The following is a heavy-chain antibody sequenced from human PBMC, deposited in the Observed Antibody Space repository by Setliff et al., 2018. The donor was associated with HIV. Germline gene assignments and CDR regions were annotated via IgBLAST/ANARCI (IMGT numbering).Heavy chain of an antibody. CDR1: GDTFNNCA. CDR3: ARTPRSITMVRGSGYFQH. J-gene: IGHJ1*01. CDR2: INGGNGNT. D-gene: IGHD3-10*01. V-gene: IGHV1-3*01. Sequence: ASVKVSCKASGDTFNNCAVTWVRQAPGQRLEWMGWINGGNGNTKYSQKFQGRVILTSDTSASTAYMELSSLRSEDTAVYYCARTPRSITMVRGSGYFQHWGQGTLVTVS.